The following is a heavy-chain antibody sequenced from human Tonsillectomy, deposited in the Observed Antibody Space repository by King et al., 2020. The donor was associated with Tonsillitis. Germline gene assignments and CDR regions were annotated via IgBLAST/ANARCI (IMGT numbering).Heavy chain of an antibody. D-gene: IGHD2-2*01. V-gene: IGHV3-48*01. CDR1: GFTFSSYS. Sequence: VQLVESGGGLVQPGGSLRLSCAASGFTFSSYSMNWVRQAPGKGLEWVSYISSSSSTIYYADSVKGRFTISRDNAKNSLYLQMNSLRAEDTAVYYCARVRYCSSTSCYPGAFDIWGQGTMVTVSS. J-gene: IGHJ3*02. CDR2: ISSSSSTI. CDR3: ARVRYCSSTSCYPGAFDI.